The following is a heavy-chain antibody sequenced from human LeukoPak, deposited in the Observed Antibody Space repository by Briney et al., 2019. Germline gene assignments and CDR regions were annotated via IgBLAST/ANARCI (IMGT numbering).Heavy chain of an antibody. CDR2: ISSSGSVI. D-gene: IGHD3-10*01. CDR3: ARDGGSGSYYSDY. V-gene: IGHV3-48*03. Sequence: GGSLRLSCAASGFTLSSYEMNWVRQAPGKGLEWVSYISSSGSVIYYADSVKGRFTISRDNAKKSLYLQMNSLRVGDTAVYYCARDGGSGSYYSDYWGQGTLVTVSS. J-gene: IGHJ4*02. CDR1: GFTLSSYE.